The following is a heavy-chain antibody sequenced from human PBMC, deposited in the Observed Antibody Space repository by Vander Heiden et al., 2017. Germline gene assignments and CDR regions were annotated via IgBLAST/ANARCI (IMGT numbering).Heavy chain of an antibody. CDR1: GFILSDYY. V-gene: IGHV3-11*01. Sequence: QVQLVEPGGGLLKPGGSLRLPCAPSGFILSDYYMSWIRQAPGKGLEWVSDISSSGSTIYYADSVKGRFTISRDNAKNSLYLQMNSLRAEDTAVYYCARDDAGGVLRYWGQGTLVTVSS. CDR2: ISSSGSTI. D-gene: IGHD3-16*01. J-gene: IGHJ4*02. CDR3: ARDDAGGVLRY.